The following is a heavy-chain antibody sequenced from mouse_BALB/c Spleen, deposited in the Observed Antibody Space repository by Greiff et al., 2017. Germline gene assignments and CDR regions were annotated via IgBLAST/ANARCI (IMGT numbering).Heavy chain of an antibody. CDR3: AKKEGPYYGLYYYAMDY. CDR2: IWRGGST. V-gene: IGHV2-5-1*01. CDR1: GFSLTSYG. D-gene: IGHD2-10*01. Sequence: QVQLQQSGPSLVQPSQSLSITCTASGFSLTSYGVHWVRQSPGKGLEWLGVIWRGGSTDYNAAFMSRLSITKDNSKSQVFFKMNSLQADDTAIYYCAKKEGPYYGLYYYAMDYWGQGTSVTVSS. J-gene: IGHJ4*01.